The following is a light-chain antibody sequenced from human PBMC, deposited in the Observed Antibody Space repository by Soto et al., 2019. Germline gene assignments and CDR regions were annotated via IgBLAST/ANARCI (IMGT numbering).Light chain of an antibody. CDR3: QQYNNWPTWT. J-gene: IGKJ1*01. CDR1: QSVSSN. V-gene: IGKV3-15*01. Sequence: EIVLTQSPGTLSLSPGERATLSCRASQSVSSNLAWYQQKPGQAPRLXXYGASTRANGIPARFSGSGSGTELTLTISSLQSEDFAVYYCQQYNNWPTWTFGQGTKVDIK. CDR2: GAS.